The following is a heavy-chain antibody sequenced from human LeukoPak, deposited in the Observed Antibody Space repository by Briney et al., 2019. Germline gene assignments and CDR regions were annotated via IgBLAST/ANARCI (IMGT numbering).Heavy chain of an antibody. Sequence: PWETLSLTCTVSGGSISSSSYYWGWIRQPPGKGLEWFGSVYYSGSTYYNPSLKSRVTISVDTSKNPFSRKLSSVTAADTAVYYCARDLPYSSSWLAWFDPWGQGTLVTVSS. CDR1: GGSISSSSYY. CDR3: ARDLPYSSSWLAWFDP. V-gene: IGHV4-39*02. J-gene: IGHJ5*02. D-gene: IGHD6-13*01. CDR2: VYYSGST.